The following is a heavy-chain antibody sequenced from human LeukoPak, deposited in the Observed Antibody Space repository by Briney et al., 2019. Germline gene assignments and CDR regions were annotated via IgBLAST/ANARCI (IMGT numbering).Heavy chain of an antibody. J-gene: IGHJ5*02. V-gene: IGHV1-18*01. D-gene: IGHD6-13*01. CDR2: ISAYNGNT. CDR1: GYTFTSYG. Sequence: ASVKVSCKASGYTFTSYGISWVRQAPGQGLEWMGWISAYNGNTNYAQKLQGRVTMTTDTSTSTAYMELRSLRSDDTAVYYCARVFGYSSSWYNWFDPWGQGTLVTVSS. CDR3: ARVFGYSSSWYNWFDP.